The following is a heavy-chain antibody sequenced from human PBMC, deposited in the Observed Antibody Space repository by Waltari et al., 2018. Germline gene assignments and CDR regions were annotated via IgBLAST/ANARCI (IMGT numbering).Heavy chain of an antibody. Sequence: SETLSLTCTVSGGSISSHYWSWIRQPPGKGLEWIGYIYYSGSTNYNPSLKSRVTISVDTSKNQFSLKLSSVTAADTAVYYCARSTVRAFDIWGQGTMVTVSS. CDR1: GGSISSHY. V-gene: IGHV4-59*11. CDR2: IYYSGST. CDR3: ARSTVRAFDI. D-gene: IGHD4-17*01. J-gene: IGHJ3*02.